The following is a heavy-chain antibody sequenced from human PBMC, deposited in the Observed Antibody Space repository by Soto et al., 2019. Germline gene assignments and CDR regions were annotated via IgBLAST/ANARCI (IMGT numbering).Heavy chain of an antibody. V-gene: IGHV3-30-3*01. CDR2: ISYDGSNK. Sequence: QVQLVESGGGVVQPGRSLSLSCAASGFTFSSYAMHWVRQAPGTGLEWVAVISYDGSNKYYADSVKGRFTISRDNSKNTLYMQMNSLRAEDTAVYYCARDGDYGGTSGAFDIWGQGTMVTVSS. J-gene: IGHJ3*02. CDR1: GFTFSSYA. D-gene: IGHD4-17*01. CDR3: ARDGDYGGTSGAFDI.